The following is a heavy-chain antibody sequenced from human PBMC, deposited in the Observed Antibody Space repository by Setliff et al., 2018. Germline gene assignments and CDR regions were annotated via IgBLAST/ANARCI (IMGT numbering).Heavy chain of an antibody. J-gene: IGHJ5*02. V-gene: IGHV5-51*01. D-gene: IGHD3-10*01. CDR3: ARHPYYYGSGTYLDNNNRWFDP. Sequence: GASLKISCKGSGYSFSTCWIGWVRQMPGKGLEWMGIIYPGDSITRYSPSFQGQVTISVDKSINTAYLQRSSLRASDTAIYYCARHPYYYGSGTYLDNNNRWFDPWGQGTLVTVSS. CDR2: IYPGDSIT. CDR1: GYSFSTCW.